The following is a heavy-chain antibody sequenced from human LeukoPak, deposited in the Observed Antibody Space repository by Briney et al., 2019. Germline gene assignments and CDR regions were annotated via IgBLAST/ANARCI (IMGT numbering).Heavy chain of an antibody. Sequence: SETLSLTCTVSGGSISSGGYYWSWIRQHPGKGLEWIGYIYYSGSTYYNPSLKSRVTISVDTSKNQFSLKLSSVTAADTAVYYCARGAYDSSGYFDYWGQGTLATVSS. D-gene: IGHD3-22*01. CDR1: GGSISSGGYY. CDR2: IYYSGST. J-gene: IGHJ4*02. CDR3: ARGAYDSSGYFDY. V-gene: IGHV4-31*03.